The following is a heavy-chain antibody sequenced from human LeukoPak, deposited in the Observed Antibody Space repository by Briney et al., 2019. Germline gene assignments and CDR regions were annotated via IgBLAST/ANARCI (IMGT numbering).Heavy chain of an antibody. D-gene: IGHD3-3*01. CDR3: ASQHYYDLPGGAFDM. CDR1: GDSISSSTYY. Sequence: SETLSLTCSVSGDSISSSTYYWGWIRQPPGKGLEWIVNIFYTGTTYYHPALKSQISISVDTTKNQFSLNLTALTAADTAVYYCASQHYYDLPGGAFDMWGQGTMLTVSS. J-gene: IGHJ3*02. CDR2: IFYTGTT. V-gene: IGHV4-39*01.